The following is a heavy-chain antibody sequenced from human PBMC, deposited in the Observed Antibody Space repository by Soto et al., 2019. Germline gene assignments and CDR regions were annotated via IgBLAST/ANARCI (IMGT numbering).Heavy chain of an antibody. CDR2: IYYSGST. Sequence: PSETLSLTCTVSGASISSYYWSWIRQPPGKGLEWIGYIYYSGSTNYNPSLTSRVTISVDTSKNQFSLKLSSVTAADTAVYYCARDLLERRAQNYYGMDVCGRGTTVT. D-gene: IGHD1-1*01. CDR3: ARDLLERRAQNYYGMDV. V-gene: IGHV4-59*12. CDR1: GASISSYY. J-gene: IGHJ6*02.